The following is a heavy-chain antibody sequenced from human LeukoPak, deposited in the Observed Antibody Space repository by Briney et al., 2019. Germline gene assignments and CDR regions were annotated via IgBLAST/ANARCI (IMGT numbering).Heavy chain of an antibody. V-gene: IGHV3-23*01. CDR3: AKRPYYDSSGFNYYFDY. Sequence: GGSLRLSSAASGFPFRSYPMSWVRQASGKGLEWVSAISGSGGSTNYADSVKGRFTISRDNSKSTLYLQMNSLRAEDTALYYCAKRPYYDSSGFNYYFDYWGQGTLVTVSS. J-gene: IGHJ4*02. CDR1: GFPFRSYP. CDR2: ISGSGGST. D-gene: IGHD3-22*01.